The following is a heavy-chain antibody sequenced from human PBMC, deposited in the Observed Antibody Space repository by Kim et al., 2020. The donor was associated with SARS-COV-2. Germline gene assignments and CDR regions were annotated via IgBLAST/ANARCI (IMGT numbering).Heavy chain of an antibody. D-gene: IGHD6-19*01. Sequence: SETLSLTCAVYGGSFSGYYWSWIRQPPGKGLEWIGEINHSGSTNYNPSLKSRVTISVDTSKNQFSLKLSSVTAADTAVYYCARGTHSSGWDYWGQGTLVTVSS. CDR3: ARGTHSSGWDY. V-gene: IGHV4-34*01. CDR1: GGSFSGYY. J-gene: IGHJ4*02. CDR2: INHSGST.